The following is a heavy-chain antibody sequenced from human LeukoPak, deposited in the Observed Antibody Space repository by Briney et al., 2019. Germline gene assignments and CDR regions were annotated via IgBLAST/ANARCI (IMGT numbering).Heavy chain of an antibody. J-gene: IGHJ3*02. CDR2: ISGRGSKT. D-gene: IGHD5-18*01. CDR3: VKEPRGYSFSFDI. V-gene: IGHV3-23*01. CDR1: GFIFSTCA. Sequence: GGSLRLSCAASGFIFSTCAINWVRQAPGKGLEWVSAISGRGSKTFYADSVKGRFTISRDNPKNTLYLQMNSLRPEDTAVYYCVKEPRGYSFSFDIWGQGTMVTVSS.